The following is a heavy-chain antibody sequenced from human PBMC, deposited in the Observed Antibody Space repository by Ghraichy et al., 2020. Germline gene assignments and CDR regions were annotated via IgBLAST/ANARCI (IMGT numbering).Heavy chain of an antibody. CDR2: IYYSGST. D-gene: IGHD3-3*01. Sequence: SETLSLTCTVSGGSISSYYWSWIRQPPGKGLEWIGYIYYSGSTNYNPSLKSRVTISVDTSKNQFSLKLSSVTAADTAVYYCARLWNYYYYGMDVWGQGTTVTVSS. V-gene: IGHV4-59*08. CDR1: GGSISSYY. CDR3: ARLWNYYYYGMDV. J-gene: IGHJ6*02.